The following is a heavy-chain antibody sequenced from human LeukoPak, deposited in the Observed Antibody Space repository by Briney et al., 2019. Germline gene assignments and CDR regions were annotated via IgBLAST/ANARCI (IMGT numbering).Heavy chain of an antibody. CDR1: GYTFTSYY. D-gene: IGHD6-13*01. Sequence: ASVKVSCKASGYTFTSYYMHWVRQAPGQGLEWMGIINPSGGSTSYAQKFQGRVTMTRDTSQSTVYMELSSLRSEDTPVYYCARGLRVGIAAAGTGYWGQGTLVTVSS. V-gene: IGHV1-46*01. J-gene: IGHJ4*02. CDR3: ARGLRVGIAAAGTGY. CDR2: INPSGGST.